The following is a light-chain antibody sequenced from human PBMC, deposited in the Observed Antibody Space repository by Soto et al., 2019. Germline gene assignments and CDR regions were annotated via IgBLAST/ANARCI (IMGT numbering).Light chain of an antibody. J-gene: IGLJ2*01. Sequence: QSVLTQPPSVSGAPGQRVTISCAGSSSNIGPGYDVHWYQQFPGTAPKLLIFGNNKRPSGVPDRFSGSKSGASASLAITGLHAEDEADYYCQSYDSRLSGFVFGGGTKLTVL. CDR3: QSYDSRLSGFV. V-gene: IGLV1-40*01. CDR1: SSNIGPGYD. CDR2: GNN.